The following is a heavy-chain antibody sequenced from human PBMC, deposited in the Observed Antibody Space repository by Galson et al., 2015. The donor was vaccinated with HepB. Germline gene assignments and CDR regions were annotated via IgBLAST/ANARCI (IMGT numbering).Heavy chain of an antibody. CDR1: GFTFSSSW. V-gene: IGHV3-7*03. CDR2: IKQEAREK. D-gene: IGHD2/OR15-2a*01. J-gene: IGHJ6*02. Sequence: FLRLSCAASGFTFSSSWMSWVRQAPGKGLEWVANIKQEAREKYYVDSVKGRFTISRDYGKNSLYLQMNSLRAEDTAVYYCAREGVNYFHYYYGMDVWGQGTTVTVSS. CDR3: AREGVNYFHYYYGMDV.